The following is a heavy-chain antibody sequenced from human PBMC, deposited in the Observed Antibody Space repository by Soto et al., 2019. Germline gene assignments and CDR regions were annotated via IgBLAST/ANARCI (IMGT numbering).Heavy chain of an antibody. Sequence: QVQLQESGPGLVKPSETLSLTCTVSGGSISGYFWSWIRQPPGKGLEWIGYISYSGSTNYNSSLKSRVTMSIDPSKNQFSLRLTSVTAADTAVYYCVRDGAATGSVYLDYWGQGTLVTVSS. D-gene: IGHD6-13*01. CDR1: GGSISGYF. V-gene: IGHV4-59*01. J-gene: IGHJ4*02. CDR3: VRDGAATGSVYLDY. CDR2: ISYSGST.